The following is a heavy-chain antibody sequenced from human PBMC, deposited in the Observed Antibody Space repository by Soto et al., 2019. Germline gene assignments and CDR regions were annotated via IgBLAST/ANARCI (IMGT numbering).Heavy chain of an antibody. V-gene: IGHV1-18*01. CDR3: ARADYAWIGDFDS. J-gene: IGHJ4*02. CDR2: VSAYNGER. CDR1: GYTFTNYG. Sequence: QVQLVQSGAEVKKPGASVKVSCKASGYTFTNYGINWVRQAPGQGLEWLGWVSAYNGERRYAQRVQARVIMTTDTSTTTAYMELRSLRSEDTAVYYCARADYAWIGDFDSWGQGTLVTVSS. D-gene: IGHD3-16*01.